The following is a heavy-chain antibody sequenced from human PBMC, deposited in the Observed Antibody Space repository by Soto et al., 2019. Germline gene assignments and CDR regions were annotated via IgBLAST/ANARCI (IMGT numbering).Heavy chain of an antibody. CDR3: VRGPGGDYSPY. D-gene: IGHD4-17*01. Sequence: QEQLQQWGAGLLKPSETLSLTCAVYVGSFSGYYWSWIRQSPGKRLEWIGEINHSGTTNYNPSLKSRVTISVDTSKNQFSLKLTSVTAADTAVYYCVRGPGGDYSPYWGQGTLVTVCS. CDR1: VGSFSGYY. V-gene: IGHV4-34*01. J-gene: IGHJ4*02. CDR2: INHSGTT.